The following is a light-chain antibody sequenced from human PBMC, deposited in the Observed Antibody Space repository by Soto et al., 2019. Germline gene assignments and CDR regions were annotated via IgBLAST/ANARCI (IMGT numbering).Light chain of an antibody. Sequence: EIVLTQSPGTLSLSPGERAALSCRASQSVSSNHLAWYQQRPGQAPRLLIYGASSRATGIPDRFSGSGSGTDFTLTISRLEPEDFAVYYCQQYVSSLLTFGGGTNVEIK. V-gene: IGKV3-20*01. J-gene: IGKJ4*01. CDR1: QSVSSNH. CDR3: QQYVSSLLT. CDR2: GAS.